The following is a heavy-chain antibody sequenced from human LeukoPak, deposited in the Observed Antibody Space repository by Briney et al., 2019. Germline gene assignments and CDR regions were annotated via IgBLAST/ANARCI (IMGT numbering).Heavy chain of an antibody. CDR3: ARDDSRWPSMVRGHDY. J-gene: IGHJ4*02. CDR2: INPNSGGT. CDR1: GYTFTGYY. V-gene: IGHV1-2*02. Sequence: ASVKVSCKASGYTFTGYYMHWVRQAPGQGLEWMGWINPNSGGTNYAQKFQGRVTMTTDTSTSTAYMELRSLRSDDTGLYYCARDDSRWPSMVRGHDYWGQGTLVTVSS. D-gene: IGHD3-10*01.